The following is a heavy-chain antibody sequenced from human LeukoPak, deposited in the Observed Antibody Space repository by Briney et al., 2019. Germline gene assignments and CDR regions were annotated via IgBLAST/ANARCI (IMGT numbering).Heavy chain of an antibody. J-gene: IGHJ4*02. V-gene: IGHV1-18*01. Sequence: ASVKVSCKASGYTFTDYGISWVRQAPGQGLEWMGRISGFNGNTDFAQKFQDRVTMTTDTSTSTAYMELRSLTFDDTAVYYCAKGGTVAGGDYWGQGTLVTVSS. CDR1: GYTFTDYG. CDR3: AKGGTVAGGDY. CDR2: ISGFNGNT. D-gene: IGHD6-19*01.